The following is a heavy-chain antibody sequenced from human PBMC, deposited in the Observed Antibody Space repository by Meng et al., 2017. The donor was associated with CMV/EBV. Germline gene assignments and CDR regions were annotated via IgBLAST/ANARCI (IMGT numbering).Heavy chain of an antibody. CDR1: GYNFTGYY. V-gene: IGHV1-2*02. J-gene: IGHJ4*02. Sequence: QVELVESGAEVKKPGDSGKVSCKVEGYNFTGYYMHWVRQAPGQGLEWMGWINPTSGGTNYAQKFQGRVTMTRDTSISTAYMELSRLRSDDTAVYYCARLGSTDNYWGQGTLVTVSS. CDR3: ARLGSTDNY. D-gene: IGHD2-15*01. CDR2: INPTSGGT.